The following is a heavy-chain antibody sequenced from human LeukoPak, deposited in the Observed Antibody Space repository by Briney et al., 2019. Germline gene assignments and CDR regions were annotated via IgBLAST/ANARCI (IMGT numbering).Heavy chain of an antibody. Sequence: PGGSLRLSCAASGFTFSSYGMHWARQAPGKGLEWVAVIWYDGNNKYYADSVKGRFTISRDNSKNTLYLQMNSLRAEDTAVYYCARSTSSEYDIYHFDYWGQGTLVTVSS. CDR1: GFTFSSYG. V-gene: IGHV3-33*01. J-gene: IGHJ4*02. D-gene: IGHD3-9*01. CDR2: IWYDGNNK. CDR3: ARSTSSEYDIYHFDY.